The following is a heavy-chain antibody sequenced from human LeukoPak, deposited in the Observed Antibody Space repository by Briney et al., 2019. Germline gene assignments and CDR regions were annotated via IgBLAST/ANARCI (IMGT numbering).Heavy chain of an antibody. V-gene: IGHV3-21*01. D-gene: IGHD6-19*01. J-gene: IGHJ4*02. CDR1: GFTFSSYS. CDR2: ISSSSSYI. Sequence: KSGGSLRLSCAASGFTFSSYSMNWVRQAPGKGLEWVSSISSSSSYIYYADSVKGRFTISRDNAKNSLYLQMNSLRAEDTAVYYCARVSSGWYEGFDYWGQGTLVTVSS. CDR3: ARVSSGWYEGFDY.